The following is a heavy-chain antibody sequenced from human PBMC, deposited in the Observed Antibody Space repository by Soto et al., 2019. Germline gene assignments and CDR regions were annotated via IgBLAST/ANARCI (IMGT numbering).Heavy chain of an antibody. CDR2: INSDGSST. V-gene: IGHV3-74*01. D-gene: IGHD2-21*02. CDR1: GFTFSGYW. J-gene: IGHJ2*01. CDR3: AKDASSGIPSFDL. Sequence: PGGSLRLSCVPSGFTFSGYWMHWVRQAPGKGLVCVSRINSDGSSTDYADSVRGRFTISRDNYKNTLYLQMNSLRAEDTALYYCAKDASSGIPSFDLWGRGTLVTVSS.